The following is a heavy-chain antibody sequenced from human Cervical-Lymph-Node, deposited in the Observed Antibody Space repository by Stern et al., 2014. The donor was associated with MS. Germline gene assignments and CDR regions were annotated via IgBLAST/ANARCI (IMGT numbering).Heavy chain of an antibody. CDR2: IYYRGNP. D-gene: IGHD3-16*01. J-gene: IGHJ4*02. CDR3: ARHWDGGKFDY. CDR1: GGSISSSSYY. Sequence: QVQLQESGPGLVTPSETLSLTCTVSGGSISSSSYYWGWIRQAPAKGLEGIGSIYYRGNPYYNLSLKSRVTIPVDTSKTQFSLKLSSVTAADTAVYYCARHWDGGKFDYWGQGTLVTVSS. V-gene: IGHV4-39*01.